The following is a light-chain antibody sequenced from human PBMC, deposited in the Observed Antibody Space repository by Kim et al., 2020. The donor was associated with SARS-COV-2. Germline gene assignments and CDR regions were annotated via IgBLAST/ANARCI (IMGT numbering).Light chain of an antibody. CDR3: QAWDSSTPNWV. J-gene: IGLJ3*02. CDR2: QDS. CDR1: KVGDKY. V-gene: IGLV3-1*01. Sequence: PGQTASIACSGDKVGDKYACWYQQKPGQSPVLVIYQDSKRPSGIPGRFSGSNSGNTATLTISGTQAMDEADYYCQAWDSSTPNWVFGGGTQLTVL.